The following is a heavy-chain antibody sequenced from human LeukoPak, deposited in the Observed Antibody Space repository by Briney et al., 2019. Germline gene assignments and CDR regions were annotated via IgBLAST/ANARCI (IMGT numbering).Heavy chain of an antibody. D-gene: IGHD4-23*01. CDR1: GFTFSNAW. V-gene: IGHV3-33*08. CDR2: IWYDGSNK. J-gene: IGHJ3*02. Sequence: GGSLRLSCAASGFTFSNAWMSWVRQAPGKGLEWVAFIWYDGSNKYYADSVKGRFTISRDNSKNTLYLQMNSLRAEDTAVYYCARPKYGGDFDAFDIWGQGTMVTVSS. CDR3: ARPKYGGDFDAFDI.